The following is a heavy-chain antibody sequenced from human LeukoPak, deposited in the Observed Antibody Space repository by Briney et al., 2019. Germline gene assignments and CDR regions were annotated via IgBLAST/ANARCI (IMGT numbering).Heavy chain of an antibody. CDR3: ASERIDYYYMDV. D-gene: IGHD2/OR15-2a*01. V-gene: IGHV4-39*07. J-gene: IGHJ6*03. Sequence: PSETLSLTCTVSGGSISSSSYYWSWIRQPPGKGLEWIGEINHSGSTNYNPSLKSRVTISVDTSKNQFSLKLISVTAADTAVYYCASERIDYYYMDVWGKGTTVTVSS. CDR1: GGSISSSSYY. CDR2: INHSGST.